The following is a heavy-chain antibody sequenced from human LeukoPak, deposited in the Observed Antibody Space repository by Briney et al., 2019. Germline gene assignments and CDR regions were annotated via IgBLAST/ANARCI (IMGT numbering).Heavy chain of an antibody. CDR3: AGEDNSSGYRPFDI. D-gene: IGHD3-22*01. Sequence: GASVKVSCKASGYTFTGYYIHWVRQAPGQGLEWMGRINPNNGGTNYAQKFQGRVTMTRDMSMSTAYMELSRLRSVDTAVYYCAGEDNSSGYRPFDIWGQRTMVTVPS. V-gene: IGHV1-2*06. J-gene: IGHJ3*02. CDR1: GYTFTGYY. CDR2: INPNNGGT.